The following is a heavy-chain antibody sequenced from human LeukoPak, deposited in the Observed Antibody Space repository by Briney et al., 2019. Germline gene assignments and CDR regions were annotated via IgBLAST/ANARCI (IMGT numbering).Heavy chain of an antibody. J-gene: IGHJ4*02. CDR3: ARFSRGSSWSGRRYFDY. V-gene: IGHV4-34*01. CDR1: GGSFSGYY. D-gene: IGHD6-6*01. Sequence: SETLSLTCAVYGGSFSGYYWSWIRQPPGKGLEWIGEINHSGSTNYNPSLKSRVTISVDTSKNQFSLKLSSVTAADTAVYYCARFSRGSSWSGRRYFDYWVQGTLVTVSS. CDR2: INHSGST.